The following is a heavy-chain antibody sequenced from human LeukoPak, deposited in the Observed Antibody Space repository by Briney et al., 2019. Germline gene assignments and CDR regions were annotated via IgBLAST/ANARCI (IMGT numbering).Heavy chain of an antibody. CDR3: ARDPSTDRFQYFDY. V-gene: IGHV3-21*01. D-gene: IGHD2-8*02. Sequence: GGSLRLSCTASGFTFSTYGMTWVRQAPGKGLEWVSSMSTYYGDIYCADSVRGRFTSSRDNAKNTLYLQMDSLTAGDTAVYYCARDPSTDRFQYFDYWGQGALVTVSS. CDR1: GFTFSTYG. CDR2: MSTYYGDI. J-gene: IGHJ4*02.